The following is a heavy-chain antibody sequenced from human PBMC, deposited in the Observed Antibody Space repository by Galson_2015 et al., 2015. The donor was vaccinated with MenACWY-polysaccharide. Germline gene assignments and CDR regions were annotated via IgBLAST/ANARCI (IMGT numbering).Heavy chain of an antibody. J-gene: IGHJ4*01. CDR3: ARDVHYNDYLGYYFDD. D-gene: IGHD4-11*01. Sequence: SLRLSCAASDFTFSAHGMHWVRQAPGKGLEWVAAIWYDGGKRYYADAVEGRFAVSRDYSQSTLYLQMDSLGVEDTAMYYCARDVHYNDYLGYYFDDWGQGTLVTVSS. CDR2: IWYDGGKR. V-gene: IGHV3-33*01. CDR1: DFTFSAHG.